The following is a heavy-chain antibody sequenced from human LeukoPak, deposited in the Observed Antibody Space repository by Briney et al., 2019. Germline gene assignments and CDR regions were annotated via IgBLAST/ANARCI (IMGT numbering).Heavy chain of an antibody. J-gene: IGHJ4*02. Sequence: PSQTLSLTCAVSGGSISRGGYSGIWIRQPPGKGLEWIGYIYHSGSAYYNPSLESRVTISIDRSKNQFSLKLTSVTAADTAVYYCARGDGYSFDYWGQGTLVTVSS. CDR2: IYHSGSA. CDR1: GGSISRGGYS. CDR3: ARGDGYSFDY. V-gene: IGHV4-30-2*01. D-gene: IGHD2-21*02.